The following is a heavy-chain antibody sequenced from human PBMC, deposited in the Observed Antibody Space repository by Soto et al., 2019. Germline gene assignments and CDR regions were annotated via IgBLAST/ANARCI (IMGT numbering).Heavy chain of an antibody. CDR2: IYYSGST. J-gene: IGHJ5*02. CDR1: GGSISSGGYY. D-gene: IGHD2-2*01. Sequence: SETLSLTCTVSGGSISSGGYYWSWLRQHPGKGLEWIGHIYYSGSTYYNPSLKSRVTISVETSKNQFSLKLSSVTAADTAVYYCARQSAIIVVVPAAACFDPWGQGTLVTVSS. V-gene: IGHV4-31*03. CDR3: ARQSAIIVVVPAAACFDP.